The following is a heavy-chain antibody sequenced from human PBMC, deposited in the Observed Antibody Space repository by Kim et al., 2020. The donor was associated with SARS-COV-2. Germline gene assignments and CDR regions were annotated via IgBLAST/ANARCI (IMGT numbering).Heavy chain of an antibody. J-gene: IGHJ5*02. CDR1: GYSFTSYW. V-gene: IGHV5-51*01. D-gene: IGHD2-21*01. Sequence: GESLKISCKGSGYSFTSYWIGWVRQMPGKGLEWMGIIYPGDSDTRYSPSFQGQVTISADKSISTAYLQWSSLKASDTAMYYCARHVGRLGSLGWFDPWGQGTLVTVSS. CDR2: IYPGDSDT. CDR3: ARHVGRLGSLGWFDP.